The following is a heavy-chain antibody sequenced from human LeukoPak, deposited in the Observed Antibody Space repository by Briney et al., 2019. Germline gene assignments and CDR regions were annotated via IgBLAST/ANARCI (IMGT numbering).Heavy chain of an antibody. D-gene: IGHD3-10*01. CDR1: GFTFDGYA. Sequence: GGSLRLSCAASGFTFDGYAISWVRQAPGKGLEWVSGINWNGGSIAYADSVKGRFTISRDNAKNSLYLQMNSLRAEDTALYHCARRGYGSGMGQFDYWGQGTLVTVSS. J-gene: IGHJ4*02. V-gene: IGHV3-20*01. CDR2: INWNGGSI. CDR3: ARRGYGSGMGQFDY.